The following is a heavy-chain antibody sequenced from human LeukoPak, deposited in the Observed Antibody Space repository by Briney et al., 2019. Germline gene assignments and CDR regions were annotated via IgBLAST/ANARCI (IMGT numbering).Heavy chain of an antibody. CDR3: ARDRPRMGLDY. CDR2: INHSGST. D-gene: IGHD2-8*01. CDR1: GGSFSDYY. V-gene: IGHV4-34*01. J-gene: IGHJ4*02. Sequence: PSETLSLTCAVYGGSFSDYYWSWIRQPPGKGLEWIGEINHSGSTNYNPSLKSRVTISVDTSKNQFSLKLSSVTAADTAVYYCARDRPRMGLDYWGQGTLVTVSS.